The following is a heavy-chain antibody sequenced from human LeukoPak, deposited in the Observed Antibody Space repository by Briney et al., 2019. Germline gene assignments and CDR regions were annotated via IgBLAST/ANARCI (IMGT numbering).Heavy chain of an antibody. CDR1: GGSISSYY. CDR3: ARHCSSTSCHQNFDY. V-gene: IGHV4-4*07. J-gene: IGHJ4*02. Sequence: SETLSLTCTVSGGSISSYYWSWIRQPAGKGLEWIGRIYTSGSTYYNPSLKSRVTISVDTSKNQFSLKLSSVTAADTAVYYCARHCSSTSCHQNFDYWGQGTLVTVSS. D-gene: IGHD2-2*01. CDR2: IYTSGST.